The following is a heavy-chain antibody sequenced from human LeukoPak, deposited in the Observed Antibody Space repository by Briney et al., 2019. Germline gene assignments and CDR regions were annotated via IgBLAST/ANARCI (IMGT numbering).Heavy chain of an antibody. CDR3: ARDEARTGYIHC. CDR1: GGSISSYY. J-gene: IGHJ4*02. D-gene: IGHD3-9*01. CDR2: IYISGTT. Sequence: PSETLSLTCTVSGGSISSYYWSWVRQTAGKGLEWIGRIYISGTTNYNPSLKSRVTMSLDTSKDQLSLRLTPVTAADTAVYYCARDEARTGYIHCWGQGTLITVSS. V-gene: IGHV4-4*07.